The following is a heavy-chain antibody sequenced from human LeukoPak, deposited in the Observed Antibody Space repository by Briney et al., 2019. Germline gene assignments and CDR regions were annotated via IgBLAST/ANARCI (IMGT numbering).Heavy chain of an antibody. J-gene: IGHJ4*02. D-gene: IGHD4-17*01. V-gene: IGHV2-5*02. CDR3: AHSSGYDFDYGDYLFDC. CDR1: GLSLSTSGVC. CDR2: IYWDDDK. Sequence: SGPTLVKPTQTLTLTCTFSGLSLSTSGVCVGWIRQPPGKALEWLALIYWDDDKRYSPSLKSRLTITKDTSKNQVVLTMTNMDPVDTATYYCAHSSGYDFDYGDYLFDCWGQGTLVTVSS.